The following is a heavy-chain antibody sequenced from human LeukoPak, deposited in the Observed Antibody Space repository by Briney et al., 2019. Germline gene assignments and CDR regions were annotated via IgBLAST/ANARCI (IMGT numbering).Heavy chain of an antibody. V-gene: IGHV3-21*01. D-gene: IGHD3-22*01. CDR2: ISSSSSYI. J-gene: IGHJ5*02. CDR1: GFTFSSYS. CDR3: ARVGDYYDSSGPLNP. Sequence: PGGSLRLSCAASGFTFSSYSMNWVRQAPGKGLEWVSSISSSSSYIYYADSVKGRFTISRDNAKNSLYLQMNSLRAEDTAVYYCARVGDYYDSSGPLNPWGQGTLVTVSS.